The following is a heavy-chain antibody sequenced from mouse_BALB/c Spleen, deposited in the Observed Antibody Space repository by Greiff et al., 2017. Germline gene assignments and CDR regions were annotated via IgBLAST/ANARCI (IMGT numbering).Heavy chain of an antibody. J-gene: IGHJ3*01. D-gene: IGHD2-4*01. CDR2: IYPGDGDT. CDR1: GYAFSSSW. CDR3: ARSGDYPAWFAY. Sequence: QVQLQQSGPELVKPGASVKISCKASGYAFSSSWMNWVKQRPGQGLEWIGRIYPGDGDTNYNGKFKGKATLTADKSSSTAYMQLSSLTSVDSAVYFCARSGDYPAWFAYWGQGTLVTVSA. V-gene: IGHV1-82*01.